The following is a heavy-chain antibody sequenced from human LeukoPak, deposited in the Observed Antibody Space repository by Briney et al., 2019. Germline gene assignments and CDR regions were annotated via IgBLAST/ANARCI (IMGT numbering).Heavy chain of an antibody. D-gene: IGHD3-10*01. CDR3: ARDSYYGSGIDY. V-gene: IGHV3-11*06. J-gene: IGHJ4*02. Sequence: GGSLRLSCAASGFTFSDYYMSWRRQAPGKGLERVSYISSSSSYTNYADSVKGRFTISRYNAKNSLYLQMNSLRAEDTAVYYCARDSYYGSGIDYWGQGTLVTVSS. CDR1: GFTFSDYY. CDR2: ISSSSSYT.